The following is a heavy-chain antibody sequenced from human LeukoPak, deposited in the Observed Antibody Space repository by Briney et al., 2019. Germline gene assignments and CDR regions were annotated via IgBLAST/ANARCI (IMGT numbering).Heavy chain of an antibody. D-gene: IGHD3-22*01. V-gene: IGHV3-23*01. J-gene: IGHJ4*02. CDR2: VSGSGSYT. Sequence: GGSLRLSCAASGFTFSNYAMNWVRQSPGKGLEWVSGVSGSGSYTYFADSVKGRFTISRDNSKNTLYLQMNSLRAEDTAVYYCAKRPARYYDSSGPLDYWGQGTLVTVSS. CDR3: AKRPARYYDSSGPLDY. CDR1: GFTFSNYA.